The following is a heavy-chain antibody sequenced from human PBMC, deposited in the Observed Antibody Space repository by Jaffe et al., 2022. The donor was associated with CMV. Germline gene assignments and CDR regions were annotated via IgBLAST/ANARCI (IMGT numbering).Heavy chain of an antibody. CDR2: IYPGDSDT. V-gene: IGHV5-51*01. Sequence: EVQLVQSGAEVKKPGESLKISCKGSGYSFSSYWIGWVRQMPGKGLEWMGIIYPGDSDTRDSPSVQGQVTISADKSISTAYLQWHSLKASDTAMYYCARLRAPYSGSHYGNSYYGMDVWGQGTTVTVSS. CDR3: ARLRAPYSGSHYGNSYYGMDV. CDR1: GYSFSSYW. J-gene: IGHJ6*02. D-gene: IGHD1-26*01.